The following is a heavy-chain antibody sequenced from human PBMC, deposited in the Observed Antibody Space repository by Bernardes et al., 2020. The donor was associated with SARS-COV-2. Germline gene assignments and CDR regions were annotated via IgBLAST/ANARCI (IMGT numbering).Heavy chain of an antibody. CDR2: ISGSGGST. CDR3: AKGDDRYLTMVRGVIIVFDY. V-gene: IGHV3-23*01. D-gene: IGHD3-10*01. J-gene: IGHJ4*02. Sequence: GGSLRLSCAASGFTFSSYAMSWVRQAPGKGLEWVSAISGSGGSTYYADSVKGRFTISRDNSKNTLYLQMNSLRAEDTAVYYCAKGDDRYLTMVRGVIIVFDYWGQGTLVTVSS. CDR1: GFTFSSYA.